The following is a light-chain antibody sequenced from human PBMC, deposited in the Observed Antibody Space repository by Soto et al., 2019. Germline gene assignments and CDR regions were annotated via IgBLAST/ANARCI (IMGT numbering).Light chain of an antibody. V-gene: IGKV1-5*03. CDR2: KGS. Sequence: DIQMTQSPSTLSASVGDRVTITCRASQSISSWLAWYQQKPGKAPKLLIYKGSSLESGVPSRFSGSGSGTESTLTISSLQPHDLATYYCQQYNSFPTFGQGTKVEIK. CDR3: QQYNSFPT. CDR1: QSISSW. J-gene: IGKJ1*01.